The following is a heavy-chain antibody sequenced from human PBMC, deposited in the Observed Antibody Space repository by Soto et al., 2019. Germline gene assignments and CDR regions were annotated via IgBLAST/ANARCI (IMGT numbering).Heavy chain of an antibody. J-gene: IGHJ6*02. D-gene: IGHD5-12*01. Sequence: GESLKISCKGSGYSFTSYWINWVRQMPGKGLEWMGIIYPGDSDTRYSPSFQGQVTISADKSINTAYLQWRSLKASDTAVYYCARHRGSPGSYFGMDVWGQGTTVTVS. CDR1: GYSFTSYW. CDR3: ARHRGSPGSYFGMDV. CDR2: IYPGDSDT. V-gene: IGHV5-51*01.